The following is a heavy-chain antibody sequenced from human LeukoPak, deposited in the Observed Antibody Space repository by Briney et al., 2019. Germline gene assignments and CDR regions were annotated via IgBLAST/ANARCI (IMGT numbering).Heavy chain of an antibody. D-gene: IGHD1-26*01. CDR3: ARMLRTVWELPYY. J-gene: IGHJ4*02. Sequence: SETLSLTCTVSGYSISSGYYWGRIRQPPGKGLEWIGSIYHSGSTYYNPSLKSRVTISVDTSKNHFSLKLSSVTAADTAVYYCARMLRTVWELPYYWGQGTLVTVSS. CDR2: IYHSGST. V-gene: IGHV4-38-2*02. CDR1: GYSISSGYY.